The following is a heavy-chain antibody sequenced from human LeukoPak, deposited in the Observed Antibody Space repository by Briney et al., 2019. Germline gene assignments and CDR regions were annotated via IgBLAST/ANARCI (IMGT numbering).Heavy chain of an antibody. V-gene: IGHV4-34*01. D-gene: IGHD4-17*01. J-gene: IGHJ5*02. Sequence: SETLSLTCAVYGGSFSGYYWSWIRQAPGKGLEWIGEINHSGSTNYNPSLKSRVTISVDTSKNQFSLKLSSVTAADTAVYYCARENYGDLPKDNWFDPWGQGTLVTVSS. CDR3: ARENYGDLPKDNWFDP. CDR1: GGSFSGYY. CDR2: INHSGST.